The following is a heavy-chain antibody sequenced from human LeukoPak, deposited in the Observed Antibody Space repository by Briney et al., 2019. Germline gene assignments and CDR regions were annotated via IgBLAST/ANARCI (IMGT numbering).Heavy chain of an antibody. CDR1: GYTLTELS. Sequence: ASVKVSCKVSGYTLTELSMHWVRQAPGRGLEWMGGFDPEDGETIYAQKFQGRVTMTEDTSTDTAYMELSSLRSEDTAVYYCASMTVADYYYYMDVWGKGTTVTVSS. D-gene: IGHD4-23*01. CDR3: ASMTVADYYYYMDV. CDR2: FDPEDGET. J-gene: IGHJ6*03. V-gene: IGHV1-24*01.